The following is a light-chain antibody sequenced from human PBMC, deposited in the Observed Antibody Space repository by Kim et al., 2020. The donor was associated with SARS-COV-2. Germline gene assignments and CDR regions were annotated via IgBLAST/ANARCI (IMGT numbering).Light chain of an antibody. V-gene: IGKV3-11*01. CDR1: QSVSSY. J-gene: IGKJ4*01. CDR2: DAS. Sequence: PGERATLSCRASQSVSSYLAWYQQKPGQAPRLLIYDASNRATGIPARFSGSGSGTDFTLTISSLEPEDFVVYYCQQRSNWPPLLTFGGGTKVDIK. CDR3: QQRSNWPPLLT.